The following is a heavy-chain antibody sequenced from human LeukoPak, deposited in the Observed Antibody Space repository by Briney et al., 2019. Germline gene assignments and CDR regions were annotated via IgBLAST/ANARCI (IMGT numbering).Heavy chain of an antibody. J-gene: IGHJ4*02. D-gene: IGHD1-26*01. V-gene: IGHV3-30*04. CDR1: GFTFSSYA. Sequence: PGGSLRLSCAASGFTFSSYAMHWVRQAPGKGLEWVAVISYDGSNKYYADSVKGRFTISRDNSKNTLYLQMNSLRAEDTAVYYCAKAPSVGASYYFDYWGQGTLVTVSS. CDR2: ISYDGSNK. CDR3: AKAPSVGASYYFDY.